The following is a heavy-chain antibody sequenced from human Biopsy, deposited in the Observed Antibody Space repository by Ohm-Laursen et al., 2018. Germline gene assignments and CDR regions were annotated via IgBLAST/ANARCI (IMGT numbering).Heavy chain of an antibody. CDR3: ARGRRHCSGTCSRWYFDL. CDR1: GYTFTAFS. J-gene: IGHJ2*01. Sequence: SSVRVSCKPSGYTFTAFSVHWLRQAPGQGLEWMGWINPKSGDTDYPQNFQGRVSMTRDTSISTAYMDLSRLRSDDTAVYYCARGRRHCSGTCSRWYFDLWGRGTLVTVSS. V-gene: IGHV1-2*02. D-gene: IGHD2-2*01. CDR2: INPKSGDT.